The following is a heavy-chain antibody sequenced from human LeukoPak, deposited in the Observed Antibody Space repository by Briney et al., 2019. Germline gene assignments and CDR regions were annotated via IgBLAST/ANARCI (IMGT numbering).Heavy chain of an antibody. CDR2: IYYSGST. D-gene: IGHD3-22*01. J-gene: IGHJ6*03. CDR3: ATTSTYYYDSSGRGVYYYYYMDV. Sequence: SETLSLTCTVSGGSISSYYWSWIRQPPGKGLEWIGYIYYSGSTNYNPFLKSRVTISVDTSKNQFSLKLSSVTAADTAVYYCATTSTYYYDSSGRGVYYYYYMDVWGKGTTVTVSS. V-gene: IGHV4-59*01. CDR1: GGSISSYY.